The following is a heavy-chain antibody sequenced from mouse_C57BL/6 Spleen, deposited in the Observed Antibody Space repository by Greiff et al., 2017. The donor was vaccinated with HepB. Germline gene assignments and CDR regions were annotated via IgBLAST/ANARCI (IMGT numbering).Heavy chain of an antibody. CDR1: GYSITSGYY. D-gene: IGHD4-1*02. Sequence: EVQLQESGPGLVKPSQSLSLTCSVTGYSITSGYYWNWIRQFPGNKLEWMGYISYDGSNNYNPSLKNRISITRDTSKNQFFLKLNSVTTEDTATYYCARDPTGIDYWGQGTTLTVSS. J-gene: IGHJ2*01. V-gene: IGHV3-6*01. CDR3: ARDPTGIDY. CDR2: ISYDGSN.